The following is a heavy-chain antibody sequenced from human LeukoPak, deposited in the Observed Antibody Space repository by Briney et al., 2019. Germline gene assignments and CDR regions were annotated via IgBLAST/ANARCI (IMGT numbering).Heavy chain of an antibody. CDR1: GGSFSGYY. Sequence: PSETLSLTCAVYGGSFSGYYWSWIRQPPGKGLEWIGYIYYSGSTNYNPSLKSRVTISVDTSKNQSSLKLSSVTAADTAVYYCARGSQETDSSGYFDAFDIWGQGTMVTVSS. CDR3: ARGSQETDSSGYFDAFDI. D-gene: IGHD3-22*01. CDR2: IYYSGST. V-gene: IGHV4-59*12. J-gene: IGHJ3*02.